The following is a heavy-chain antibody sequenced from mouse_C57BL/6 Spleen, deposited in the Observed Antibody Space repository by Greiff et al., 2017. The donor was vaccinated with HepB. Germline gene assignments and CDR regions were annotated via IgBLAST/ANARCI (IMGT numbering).Heavy chain of an antibody. CDR1: GYAFSSSW. CDR2: IYPGDGDT. V-gene: IGHV1-82*01. CDR3: ARSSLPWCAY. D-gene: IGHD6-2*01. Sequence: VQLQQSGPELVKPGASVKISCKASGYAFSSSWMNWVKQRPGKGLEWIGRIYPGDGDTNYKGKFKGKATLTSDKSSSTAYMQLSSLTSEDSAVYFCARSSLPWCAYWGQGTLVTVAA. J-gene: IGHJ3*01.